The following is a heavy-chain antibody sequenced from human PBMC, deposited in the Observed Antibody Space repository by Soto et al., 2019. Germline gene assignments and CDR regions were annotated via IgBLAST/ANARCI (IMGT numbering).Heavy chain of an antibody. CDR1: GGSISSYY. CDR2: IYYSGST. D-gene: IGHD3-10*01. CDR3: ARVVTMVRGVIRVGGNWFDP. J-gene: IGHJ5*02. V-gene: IGHV4-59*01. Sequence: QVQLQESDPGLVKPSETLSLTCTVSGGSISSYYWSWIRQPPGKGLEWIGYIYYSGSTNYNPSLKSRVTISVDTSKNQFSLKLSSVTAADTAVYYCARVVTMVRGVIRVGGNWFDPWGQGTLVTVSS.